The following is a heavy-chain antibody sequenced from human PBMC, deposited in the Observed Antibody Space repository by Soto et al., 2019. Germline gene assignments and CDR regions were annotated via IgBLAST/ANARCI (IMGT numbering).Heavy chain of an antibody. J-gene: IGHJ4*02. V-gene: IGHV3-15*01. Sequence: EVQLVESGGGLVKPGGSLRLSCATSGLPFTNAWMSWVRQDPGKGLEWIGRIKSKAGGKTTDYAAPVKGRFTISRDDSINTLYLQMTSLKTEDTAIYYCTTEMQTWHEFAYWGQGTLVTVSS. CDR1: GLPFTNAW. CDR2: IKSKAGGKTT. CDR3: TTEMQTWHEFAY.